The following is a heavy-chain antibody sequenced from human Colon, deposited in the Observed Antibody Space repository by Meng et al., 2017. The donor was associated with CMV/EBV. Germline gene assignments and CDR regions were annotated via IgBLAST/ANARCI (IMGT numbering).Heavy chain of an antibody. CDR3: ASSSDNWFDP. J-gene: IGHJ5*02. V-gene: IGHV1-2*02. D-gene: IGHD6-13*01. Sequence: ASVKVSCKASGYIFTGHYMHWVRQAPGQGLEWMGWINPYSGGTNYAQKFQGRVTMTRDTSKNQFSLKLSSVTAADTAVYYCASSSDNWFDPWGQGTLVTVSS. CDR2: INPYSGGT. CDR1: GYIFTGHY.